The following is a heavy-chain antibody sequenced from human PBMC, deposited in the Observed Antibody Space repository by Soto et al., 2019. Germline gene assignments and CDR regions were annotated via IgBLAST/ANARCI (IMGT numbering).Heavy chain of an antibody. CDR2: ISGSGGST. CDR1: GFTFSSYA. V-gene: IGHV3-23*01. D-gene: IGHD1-26*01. Sequence: EVQLLESGGGLVQPGGSLRLSCAASGFTFSSYAMSWVRQAPGKGLEWVSAISGSGGSTYYADYVKGRFTISRDNSKNTLYLQMNSLRAEDTAVYYCAKDPHRYSGSDWFDPGGQGTVVTVSS. J-gene: IGHJ5*02. CDR3: AKDPHRYSGSDWFDP.